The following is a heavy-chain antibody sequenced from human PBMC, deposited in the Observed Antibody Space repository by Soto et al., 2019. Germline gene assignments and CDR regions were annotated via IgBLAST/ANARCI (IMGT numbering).Heavy chain of an antibody. V-gene: IGHV3-23*01. Sequence: EVHLLESGGGLVQPGGSLRLSCAASGFTFRYFAMSWVRQAPGKGLEWVSTINDSGGKTHYADSVKGRFTMSRDNSKDTLFLQLNSLRAEDTAIYYCVKERGDSRDKVFEDWGQGTLVTVSS. J-gene: IGHJ4*02. CDR2: INDSGGKT. CDR1: GFTFRYFA. D-gene: IGHD2-21*01. CDR3: VKERGDSRDKVFED.